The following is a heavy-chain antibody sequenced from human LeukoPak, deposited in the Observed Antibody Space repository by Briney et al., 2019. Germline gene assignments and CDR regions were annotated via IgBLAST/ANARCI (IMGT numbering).Heavy chain of an antibody. CDR3: ARVVVRGGNEPDY. Sequence: SETLSLTCAVYGGSFSGYYWSWIRQPPGKGLEWIGEINHSGSTNYNPSLKSRVTISVDTSKNQFSLKLSSVTAADTAVYYCARVVVRGGNEPDYWGQGTLVTVSS. J-gene: IGHJ4*02. V-gene: IGHV4-34*01. CDR1: GGSFSGYY. D-gene: IGHD3-10*01. CDR2: INHSGST.